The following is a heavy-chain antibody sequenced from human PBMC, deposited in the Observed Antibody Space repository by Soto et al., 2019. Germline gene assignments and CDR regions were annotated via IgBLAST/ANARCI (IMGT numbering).Heavy chain of an antibody. CDR3: ARDHLDRYYYDSSGYYPPDY. V-gene: IGHV1-46*01. Sequence: GPSVKVSCKASGYTFTSYYMHWVRQAPGQGLEWMGIINPSGGSTSYAPRFQGRVTMTRDTSTSTVYMELSSLTSEDTAVYYCARDHLDRYYYDSSGYYPPDYWGQGTLVTVSS. D-gene: IGHD3-22*01. CDR1: GYTFTSYY. CDR2: INPSGGST. J-gene: IGHJ4*02.